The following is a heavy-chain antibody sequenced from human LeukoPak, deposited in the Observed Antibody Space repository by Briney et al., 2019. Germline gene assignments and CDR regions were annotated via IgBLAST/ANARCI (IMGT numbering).Heavy chain of an antibody. CDR2: ISSSGSTI. CDR1: GFIFSGYE. V-gene: IGHV3-48*03. J-gene: IGHJ4*02. Sequence: GGSLRLSCAVSGFIFSGYEMNWVRQAPGKGLEWVSYISSSGSTIYYADSVKGRFTISRDNAKNSLYLQMNSLKTEDTAVYYCTPRVGGIDSWGQGTLVTVSS. D-gene: IGHD1-26*01. CDR3: TPRVGGIDS.